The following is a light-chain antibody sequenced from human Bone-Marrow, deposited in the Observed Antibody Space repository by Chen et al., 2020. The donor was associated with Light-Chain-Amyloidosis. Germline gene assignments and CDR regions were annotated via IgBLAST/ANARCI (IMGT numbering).Light chain of an antibody. CDR1: NIGSTS. CDR2: EDS. Sequence: SYVLTQPSSVSVAPGQTATIACGGNNIGSTSVHWYQQTPGQAPLLVVYEDSDRPSGIPERLSGSNSGNTATLTISRVEAGDEADYYCQVWDRSSDRPVFGGGTELTVL. CDR3: QVWDRSSDRPV. V-gene: IGLV3-21*02. J-gene: IGLJ3*02.